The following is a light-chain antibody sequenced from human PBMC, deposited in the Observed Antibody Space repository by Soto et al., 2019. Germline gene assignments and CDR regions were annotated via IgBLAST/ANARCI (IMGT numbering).Light chain of an antibody. CDR1: SSDVGCYKY. V-gene: IGLV2-14*01. CDR2: EVS. J-gene: IGLJ1*01. CDR3: SSYTSSSTQV. Sequence: QSALTQPASVSGSPGQSITISCTGTSSDVGCYKYVSWYQQHPGKAPQLIIYEVSNRPSGVCNRFSGSKSGNTASLSISGLQAEDEADYYCSSYTSSSTQVFGTGTKVTVL.